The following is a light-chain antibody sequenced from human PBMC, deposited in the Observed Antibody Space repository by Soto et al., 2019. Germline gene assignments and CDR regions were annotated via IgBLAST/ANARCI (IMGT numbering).Light chain of an antibody. CDR1: QAISAY. CDR2: AAS. V-gene: IGKV1-39*01. CDR3: QQSYKTPHP. J-gene: IGKJ2*01. Sequence: DIQMTQSPSSLSGSVGDRVTITCRASQAISAYLLWYQQRQGTAPRLLIYAASNLVSGVPSRFSGSGSGTTFTLTISSLRPEDFATYYCQQSYKTPHPFGQGPKLE.